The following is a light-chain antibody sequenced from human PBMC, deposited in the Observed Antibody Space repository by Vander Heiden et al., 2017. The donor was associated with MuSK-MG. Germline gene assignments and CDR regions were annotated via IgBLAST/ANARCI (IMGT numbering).Light chain of an antibody. CDR1: QLGSKS. V-gene: IGLV3-21*02. Sequence: SYVLTQPPSVSVAPGQTARIPCGANQLGSKSLPWYRQKPDQAPVLVLYDDSDRPSGIPERFSGSNSGNTATLTISRVAAGDEADYYCQVWDRSSDHVVFGGGTKLTVL. CDR2: DDS. CDR3: QVWDRSSDHVV. J-gene: IGLJ2*01.